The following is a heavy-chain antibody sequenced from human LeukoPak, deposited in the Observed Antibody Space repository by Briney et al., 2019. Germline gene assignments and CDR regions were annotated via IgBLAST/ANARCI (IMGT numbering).Heavy chain of an antibody. CDR3: ARLRGLYSDTNRYQTALDC. V-gene: IGHV3-53*01. J-gene: IGHJ4*02. Sequence: HPGGSLRLSCAASGFTVSSNYMSWVRQAPGKGLEWVSIIYSGGSTFYADSVKGRFTISRDNAKNSLYVQMNSLRAEDTAVYYCARLRGLYSDTNRYQTALDCWGQGTLVTVSS. D-gene: IGHD1-26*01. CDR1: GFTVSSNY. CDR2: IYSGGST.